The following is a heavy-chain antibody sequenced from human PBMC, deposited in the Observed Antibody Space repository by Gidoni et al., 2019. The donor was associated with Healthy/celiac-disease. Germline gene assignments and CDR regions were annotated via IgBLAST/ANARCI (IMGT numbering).Heavy chain of an antibody. CDR2: IWYDGSNK. V-gene: IGHV3-33*01. J-gene: IGHJ4*02. CDR3: ARRRHSLHDFDY. Sequence: QVQLVESGGGVVQPGRSLRLSCAASGFTFSSYGMPWVRQAPGKGLEWVAVIWYDGSNKYYADSVKGRFTISRDNSKNTLYLQMNSLRAEDTAVYYCARRRHSLHDFDYWGQGTLVTVSS. CDR1: GFTFSSYG. D-gene: IGHD2-21*01.